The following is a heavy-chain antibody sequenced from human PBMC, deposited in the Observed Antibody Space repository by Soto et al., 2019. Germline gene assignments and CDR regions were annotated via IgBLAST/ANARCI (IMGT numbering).Heavy chain of an antibody. D-gene: IGHD2-21*02. CDR2: IYYSGSA. Sequence: QVQLQESGPGLLKPSETLSLTCSVSGGSVSSGSYYWSWIRQPPGKGLEWIGDIYYSGSANYNPSLKSRVTISIDTSQNQFSLKLSSVTAADTAVYYCARDFCGGDCSDDYYYSAMDVWGQGTTVTVSS. J-gene: IGHJ6*02. CDR3: ARDFCGGDCSDDYYYSAMDV. V-gene: IGHV4-61*01. CDR1: GGSVSSGSYY.